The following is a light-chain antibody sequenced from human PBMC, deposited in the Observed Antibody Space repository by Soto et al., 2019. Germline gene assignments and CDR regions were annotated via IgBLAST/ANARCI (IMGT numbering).Light chain of an antibody. CDR2: EVS. J-gene: IGLJ2*01. CDR3: SSYTGTNNFVL. Sequence: QSVLTQPASVSGSPGQSITISCTGTSSDVGGYNFVSWYQQHPGKAPKLMIYEVSERPSGVPDRFSGSKSGNAASLTVSGLQADDEAIYYCSSYTGTNNFVLFGGGTQLTVL. V-gene: IGLV2-8*01. CDR1: SSDVGGYNF.